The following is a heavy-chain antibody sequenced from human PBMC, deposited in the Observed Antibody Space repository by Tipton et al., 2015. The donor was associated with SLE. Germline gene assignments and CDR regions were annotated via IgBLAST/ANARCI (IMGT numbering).Heavy chain of an antibody. Sequence: QLVQSGAEVKKPGSSVKVSCKASGGTLRRHAISWVRQAPGQGLEWMGWISAYNGNTNYAQKLQGRVTMTTDTSTSTAYMEPRSLRSDDTAVYYCAGEATAMGPFDYWGQGTLVTVSS. V-gene: IGHV1-18*01. CDR1: GGTLRRHA. J-gene: IGHJ4*02. D-gene: IGHD5-18*01. CDR2: ISAYNGNT. CDR3: AGEATAMGPFDY.